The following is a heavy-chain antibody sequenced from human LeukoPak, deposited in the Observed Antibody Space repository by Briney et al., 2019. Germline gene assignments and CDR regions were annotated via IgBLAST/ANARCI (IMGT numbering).Heavy chain of an antibody. CDR1: GFTVSSDY. Sequence: GGSLRLSCAASGFTVSSDYMGWVRQAPEKGLEWVSLISSGGSTYYADSLKGRFTISRDNSKNTLYLQMNSLRAEDTAVYYCARDKVPAAIIRYYGMDVWGQGTTVTVSS. D-gene: IGHD2-2*01. V-gene: IGHV3-66*01. CDR3: ARDKVPAAIIRYYGMDV. J-gene: IGHJ6*02. CDR2: ISSGGST.